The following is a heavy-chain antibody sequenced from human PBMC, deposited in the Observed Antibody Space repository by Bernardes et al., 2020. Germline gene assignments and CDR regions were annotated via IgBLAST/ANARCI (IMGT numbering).Heavy chain of an antibody. CDR2: ISGGRGDT. V-gene: IGHV3-23*01. CDR3: AREGRDDFWSGYYGMDV. CDR1: GFTFNNYA. Sequence: GGSLRLSCAASGFTFNNYAMGWVRQAPGKGLEWVSTISGGRGDTYYADSVKGRFTISRDNSKNTLYLEMDSLRGEDTGVYYCAREGRDDFWSGYYGMDVWGKGTTVTVSS. D-gene: IGHD3-3*01. J-gene: IGHJ6*04.